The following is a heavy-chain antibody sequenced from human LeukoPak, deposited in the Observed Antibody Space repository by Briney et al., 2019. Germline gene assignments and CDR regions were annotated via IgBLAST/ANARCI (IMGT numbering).Heavy chain of an antibody. D-gene: IGHD3-22*01. J-gene: IGHJ6*02. CDR2: ISSSSSYI. V-gene: IGHV3-21*01. Sequence: GGSLRLSCAASGFTFSSYSMNWVRQAPGKGLEWVSSISSSSSYIYYADSVKGRVTISRDNAKNSLYLQMNSLRAEDTAVYYCARDSYYDSSGYYFHYYYYYGMDVWGQGTTVTVSS. CDR3: ARDSYYDSSGYYFHYYYYYGMDV. CDR1: GFTFSSYS.